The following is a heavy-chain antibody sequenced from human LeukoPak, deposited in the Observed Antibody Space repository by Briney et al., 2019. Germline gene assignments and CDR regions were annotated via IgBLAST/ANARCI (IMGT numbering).Heavy chain of an antibody. CDR2: INPSGDST. J-gene: IGHJ4*02. CDR3: ARLIYGSGSYSLGY. D-gene: IGHD3-10*01. CDR1: GYTFTSYY. V-gene: IGHV1-46*01. Sequence: ASVKVSCKASGYTFTSYYMHWVRQAPGQGLEWMGIINPSGDSTTYAQRFQGRLTMTRDTSTSTVYMELSSLRSEDTAMYYCARLIYGSGSYSLGYWGQGTLVTVSS.